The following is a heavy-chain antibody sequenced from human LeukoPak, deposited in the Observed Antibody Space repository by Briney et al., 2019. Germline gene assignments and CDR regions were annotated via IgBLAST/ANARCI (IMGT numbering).Heavy chain of an antibody. J-gene: IGHJ4*02. CDR1: GFTFSDHY. V-gene: IGHV3-72*01. Sequence: PGGSLRLSCAASGFTFSDHYMDWVRQAPGKGLELVGRTRNKANSYTTEYAASVKGRFTISRDDSKNSLYLQMNSLKTEDTAVYYCASTSGYYDILTGYYREGYYFDYWGQGTLVTVSS. D-gene: IGHD3-9*01. CDR2: TRNKANSYTT. CDR3: ASTSGYYDILTGYYREGYYFDY.